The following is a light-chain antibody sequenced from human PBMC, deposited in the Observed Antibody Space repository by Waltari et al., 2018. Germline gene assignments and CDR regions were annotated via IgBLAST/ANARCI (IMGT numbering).Light chain of an antibody. CDR1: QSVSRN. CDR2: DTF. CDR3: LHRSNWPPLFT. V-gene: IGKV3-11*01. Sequence: EIVLTQSPVTLSLSPGERATLSCRASQSVSRNLAGYQQKPGQAPRLLSYDTFSRASGIPARFSGSWSGTDFTLTISSLEPEDFAVYYCLHRSNWPPLFTFGPGTKVDIK. J-gene: IGKJ3*01.